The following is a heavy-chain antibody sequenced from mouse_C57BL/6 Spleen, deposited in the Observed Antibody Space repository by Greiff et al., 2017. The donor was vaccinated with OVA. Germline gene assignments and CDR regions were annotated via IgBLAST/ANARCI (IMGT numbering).Heavy chain of an antibody. CDR1: GYTFTSYW. V-gene: IGHV1-55*01. CDR3: AREDYDYGAWFAY. Sequence: QVQLKQPGAELVKPGASVKMSCKASGYTFTSYWITWVKQRPGQGLEWIGDIYPGSGSTNYNEKFKSKATLTVDTSSSTAYMQLSSLTSEDSAVYYCAREDYDYGAWFAYWGQGTLVTVSA. D-gene: IGHD2-4*01. CDR2: IYPGSGST. J-gene: IGHJ3*01.